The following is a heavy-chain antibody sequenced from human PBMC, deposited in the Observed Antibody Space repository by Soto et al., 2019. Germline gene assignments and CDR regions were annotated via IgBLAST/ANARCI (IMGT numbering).Heavy chain of an antibody. D-gene: IGHD3-22*01. Sequence: GESLKISCKGSGHIFSNYWIGWVRQMRGKGLEWMGIIYPGDSDTRYSPSFQGQVTITVDKSITTACLQWSRLKASDTAIYYCARQRLWGTSGYYYFENWGQGTLVTVSS. J-gene: IGHJ4*02. V-gene: IGHV5-51*01. CDR2: IYPGDSDT. CDR1: GHIFSNYW. CDR3: ARQRLWGTSGYYYFEN.